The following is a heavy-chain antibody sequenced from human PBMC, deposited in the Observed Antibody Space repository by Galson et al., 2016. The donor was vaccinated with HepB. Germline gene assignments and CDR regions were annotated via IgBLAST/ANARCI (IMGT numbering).Heavy chain of an antibody. CDR2: ILGSGDTT. CDR3: VRRLSGHGFDY. Sequence: SLRLSCAASGFTLRSYAMTWVRQAPGKGLEWVSTILGSGDTTYHADSVKGRFTISRDNSKDTLYLQMNGLTAEDTALYYCVRRLSGHGFDYWGQGTLVTVSS. V-gene: IGHV3-23*01. J-gene: IGHJ4*02. D-gene: IGHD6-25*01. CDR1: GFTLRSYA.